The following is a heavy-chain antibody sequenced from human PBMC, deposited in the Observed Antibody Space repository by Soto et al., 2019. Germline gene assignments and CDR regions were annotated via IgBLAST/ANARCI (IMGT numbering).Heavy chain of an antibody. D-gene: IGHD6-13*01. Sequence: GGSLRLSCAASGFTFSSYDMHWVRQATGKGLEWVSAIGTAGDTYYPGSVKGRFTISKENAKNSLDLQMNSLRAEDTAVYYCARVKGSSWYGGHYFDYWGQGTLVTVSS. CDR1: GFTFSSYD. V-gene: IGHV3-13*01. CDR2: IGTAGDT. CDR3: ARVKGSSWYGGHYFDY. J-gene: IGHJ4*02.